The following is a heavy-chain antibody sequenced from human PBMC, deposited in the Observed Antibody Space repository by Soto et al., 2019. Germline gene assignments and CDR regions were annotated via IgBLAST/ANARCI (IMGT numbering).Heavy chain of an antibody. J-gene: IGHJ6*02. D-gene: IGHD6-13*01. Sequence: SETLSLTCTVSDGSISSYYWSWIRQPPGKGLEWIGYIYYSGSTNYNPSLKSRVTISVDTSKNQFSLKLSSVTAADTAVYYCAGGRLDSSSWYRRNYYYYYGMDVWGQGTTVTVS. CDR1: DGSISSYY. CDR3: AGGRLDSSSWYRRNYYYYYGMDV. CDR2: IYYSGST. V-gene: IGHV4-59*01.